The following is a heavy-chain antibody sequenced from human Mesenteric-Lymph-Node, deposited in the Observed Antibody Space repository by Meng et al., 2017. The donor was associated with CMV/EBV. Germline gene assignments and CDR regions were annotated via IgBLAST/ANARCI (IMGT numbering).Heavy chain of an antibody. V-gene: IGHV1-8*01. CDR3: AREGVGDYYFDY. CDR2: MNPNSGNA. J-gene: IGHJ4*02. Sequence: ASVKVSCKASGYTFTSYDINWVRQATGQGLEWMGWMNPNSGNAGYAQKFQGRVTMTRDISINTAYMELSSLRSEDTAVYYCAREGVGDYYFDYWGQGTLVTVSS. CDR1: GYTFTSYD. D-gene: IGHD1-26*01.